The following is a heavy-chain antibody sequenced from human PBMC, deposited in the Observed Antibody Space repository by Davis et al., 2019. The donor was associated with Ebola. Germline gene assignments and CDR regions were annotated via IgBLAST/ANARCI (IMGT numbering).Heavy chain of an antibody. V-gene: IGHV3-30*18. Sequence: GESLKISCAASGFTFSSYGMHWVRQAPGKGLEWVAVISYDGSNKYYADSVKGRFTISRDNSKNTLYLQMNSLKAEDTAVYYCAKIGRGDWGQGTLVTVSS. CDR1: GFTFSSYG. J-gene: IGHJ4*02. CDR3: AKIGRGD. CDR2: ISYDGSNK.